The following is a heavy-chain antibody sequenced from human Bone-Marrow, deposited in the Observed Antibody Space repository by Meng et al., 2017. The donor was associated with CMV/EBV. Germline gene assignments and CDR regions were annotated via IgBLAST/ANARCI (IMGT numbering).Heavy chain of an antibody. D-gene: IGHD2-15*01. CDR1: GVTFSSYS. CDR2: ISGTSNYI. CDR3: ARGRSIVVVVAAIDY. J-gene: IGHJ4*02. Sequence: SGVTFSSYSMNWVRQAPGKGLEWVSLISGTSNYINYADSVKGRFTISRDNAKNSLYLQMDSLRAEDTAVYYCARGRSIVVVVAAIDYWGQGTLVTVSS. V-gene: IGHV3-21*01.